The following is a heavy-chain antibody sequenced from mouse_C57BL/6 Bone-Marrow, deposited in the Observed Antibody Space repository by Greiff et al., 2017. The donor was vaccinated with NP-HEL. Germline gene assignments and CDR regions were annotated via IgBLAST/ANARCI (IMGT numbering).Heavy chain of an antibody. Sequence: QVQLKQSGPELVKPGASVKISCKASGYTFTDYYINWVKQRPGQGLEWIGWIFPGSGSTYYNEKFKGKATLTVDKSSSTAYMLLSSLTSEDSAVYFCAREGIYDGYYCAMDYWGQGTSVTVSS. V-gene: IGHV1-75*01. D-gene: IGHD2-3*01. CDR2: IFPGSGST. J-gene: IGHJ4*01. CDR3: AREGIYDGYYCAMDY. CDR1: GYTFTDYY.